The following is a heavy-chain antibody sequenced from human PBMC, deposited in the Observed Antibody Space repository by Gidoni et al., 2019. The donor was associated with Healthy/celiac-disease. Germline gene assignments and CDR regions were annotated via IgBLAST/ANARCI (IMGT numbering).Heavy chain of an antibody. V-gene: IGHV3-9*01. CDR1: GFTFDDYA. CDR2: ISWNSGSI. J-gene: IGHJ4*02. Sequence: EVQLVESGGGLVQPGRSLRLSCAASGFTFDDYAMHWVRQAPGKGLEWVSGISWNSGSIGYADSVKGRFTISRDNAKNSLYLQMNSLRAEDTALYYCAKDPRRELQYYFDYWGQGTLVTVSS. CDR3: AKDPRRELQYYFDY. D-gene: IGHD1-26*01.